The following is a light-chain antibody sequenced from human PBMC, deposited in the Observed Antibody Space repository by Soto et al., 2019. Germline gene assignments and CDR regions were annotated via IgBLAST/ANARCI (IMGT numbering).Light chain of an antibody. CDR1: QSVSSSY. CDR3: QQYGSSPLYT. J-gene: IGKJ2*01. Sequence: EIVLTQSPGTLSLSPGERATLSYRASQSVSSSYLAWYQQKTGHAPRLPIYGAYSRATGIPDRFSGSGSGPDFTLTISRLEPEDFAVYYCQQYGSSPLYTFGQGTKLEIK. V-gene: IGKV3-20*01. CDR2: GAY.